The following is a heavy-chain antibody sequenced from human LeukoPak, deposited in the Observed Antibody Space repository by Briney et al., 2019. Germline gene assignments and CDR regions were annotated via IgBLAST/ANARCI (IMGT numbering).Heavy chain of an antibody. V-gene: IGHV3-7*03. CDR3: AKDLRGYYDLEAFFDY. CDR2: IKQDESEK. J-gene: IGHJ4*02. CDR1: GFTFSSHW. Sequence: GGSLRLSCAASGFTFSSHWMSWVRQAPGKGLEWVASIKQDESEKYYVDSVKGRFTISRDNAKDSLYLQMNSLRAEDTAIYYCAKDLRGYYDLEAFFDYWGQGTLVTVSS. D-gene: IGHD3-3*01.